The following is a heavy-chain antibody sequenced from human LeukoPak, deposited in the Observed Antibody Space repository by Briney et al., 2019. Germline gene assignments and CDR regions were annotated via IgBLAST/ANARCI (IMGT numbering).Heavy chain of an antibody. V-gene: IGHV4-61*02. J-gene: IGHJ4*02. CDR3: ARVSARPLSFDY. Sequence: SETLFLTCTVSGGSISSGSYYWSWIRQPAGKGLEWIGRIYTSGSTNYNPSLKSRVTISVDTSKNQFSLKLSSVTAADTAVYYCARVSARPLSFDYWGQGTLVTVSS. CDR1: GGSISSGSYY. CDR2: IYTSGST. D-gene: IGHD6-6*01.